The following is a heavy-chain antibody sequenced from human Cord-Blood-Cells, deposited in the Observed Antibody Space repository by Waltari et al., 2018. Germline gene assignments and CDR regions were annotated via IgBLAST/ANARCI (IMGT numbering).Heavy chain of an antibody. J-gene: IGHJ3*02. D-gene: IGHD4-17*01. CDR3: ASFFPGVYGDREAFDI. Sequence: QVQLQQWGAGLLKPSETLSLTCAVYGGSFSGYYWSWTRHPPGKGLEWIGEINHSGSNDYNRSLKSRVTISVDTSKNQFSLKLSSVTAADTAVYYCASFFPGVYGDREAFDIWGQGTMVTVSS. CDR1: GGSFSGYY. CDR2: INHSGSN. V-gene: IGHV4-34*01.